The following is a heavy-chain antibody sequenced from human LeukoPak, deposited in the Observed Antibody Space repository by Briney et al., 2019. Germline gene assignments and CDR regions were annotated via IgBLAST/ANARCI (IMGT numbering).Heavy chain of an antibody. D-gene: IGHD6-19*01. CDR1: GFTVSSNY. J-gene: IGHJ3*02. CDR2: TYSGGRT. Sequence: GGSLRLSCAASGFTVSSNYMSWVRQAPGEGLEWVSVTYSGGRTYYADSVKGRFTISRDNSKNTLYLQMNSLRSEDTAVYYCAADYSSGWYLSPYDIWGQGTMVTVSS. V-gene: IGHV3-53*01. CDR3: AADYSSGWYLSPYDI.